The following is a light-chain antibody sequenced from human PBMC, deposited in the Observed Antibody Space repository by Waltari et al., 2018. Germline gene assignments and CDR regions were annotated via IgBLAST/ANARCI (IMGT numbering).Light chain of an antibody. J-gene: IGKJ2*01. CDR2: RAT. Sequence: EIVMTQSPDSLDVSLGERTTINIKSSKSVLYSSNNQNYLAWYQQKPGQPPKLPLSRATTRESGVPDRFSGSGSGKDFTLTISSLQAEDVAVYYCQQYYSTPYTFGQGTKLEIK. V-gene: IGKV4-1*01. CDR1: KSVLYSSNNQNY. CDR3: QQYYSTPYT.